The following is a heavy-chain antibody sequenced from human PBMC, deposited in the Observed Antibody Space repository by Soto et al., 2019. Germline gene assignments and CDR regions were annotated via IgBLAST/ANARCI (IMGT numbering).Heavy chain of an antibody. CDR2: INHSGST. V-gene: IGHV4-34*01. J-gene: IGHJ5*02. D-gene: IGHD2-15*01. Sequence: PSETLSLTCAVYGESFSRYYWNWIRQPPGKGLEWIGEINHSGSTNYNPSLKSRVTISVDTSKNQFSLKLSSVTAADTAVYYCERAGGIVVVVAATQYNWFDPWGQGTLVTVSS. CDR1: GESFSRYY. CDR3: ERAGGIVVVVAATQYNWFDP.